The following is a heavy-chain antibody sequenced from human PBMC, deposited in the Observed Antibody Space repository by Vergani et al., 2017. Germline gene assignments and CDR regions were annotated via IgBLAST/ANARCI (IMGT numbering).Heavy chain of an antibody. CDR3: ARNPGSEPWNLVGVDY. Sequence: EVQLVESGGGLVQPGGSLRLSCAASGFTFSSYEMNWVRQAPGKGLEWVSYISSSGSTIYYADSVKGRFTIARDNAKNSLYLQMNSLRAEDTAVYYCARNPGSEPWNLVGVDYWGQGTLVTVSS. CDR2: ISSSGSTI. D-gene: IGHD3-3*01. CDR1: GFTFSSYE. J-gene: IGHJ4*02. V-gene: IGHV3-48*03.